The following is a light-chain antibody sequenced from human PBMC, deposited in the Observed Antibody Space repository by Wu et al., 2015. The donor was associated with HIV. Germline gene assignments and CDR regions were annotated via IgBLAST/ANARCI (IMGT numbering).Light chain of an antibody. Sequence: EIVMTQSPVTLSVSPGEGATLSCRASQNINVNLAWYQQKPGQPPRLLIYGAFTRATGIPARFSGTGSGTEFTLTIGSLQSEDFAVYYCQQYGSSQTFGQGTKVEIK. CDR3: QQYGSSQT. CDR2: GAF. V-gene: IGKV3-15*01. CDR1: QNINVN. J-gene: IGKJ1*01.